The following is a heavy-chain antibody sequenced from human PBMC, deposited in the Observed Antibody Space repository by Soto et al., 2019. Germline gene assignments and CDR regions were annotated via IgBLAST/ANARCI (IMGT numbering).Heavy chain of an antibody. Sequence: KTSETLSLTCAVSGGSISNDNCWNWVRQPPGKGLEWIAEIYHTGTTNYNPSLKSRVTISLEQSKNQFSLKLTSVTAADTAVYYCARRRITTFGVIITGYGMDVWGQGTTVTVSS. CDR2: IYHTGTT. CDR1: GGSISNDNC. D-gene: IGHD3-3*01. CDR3: ARRRITTFGVIITGYGMDV. J-gene: IGHJ6*02. V-gene: IGHV4-4*02.